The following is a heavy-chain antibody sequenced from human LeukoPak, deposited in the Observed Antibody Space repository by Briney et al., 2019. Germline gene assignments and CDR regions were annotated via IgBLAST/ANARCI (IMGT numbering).Heavy chain of an antibody. J-gene: IGHJ4*02. CDR1: GYTFTSYY. CDR2: INPSGGST. Sequence: ASVKVSCKASGYTFTSYYMHWVRQAPGQGLEWMGIINPSGGSTSYAQKFQGRVTITTDESTSTAYMELSSLRSEDTAVYYCASAVAVAGKFDYWGQGTLVTVSS. D-gene: IGHD6-19*01. V-gene: IGHV1-46*01. CDR3: ASAVAVAGKFDY.